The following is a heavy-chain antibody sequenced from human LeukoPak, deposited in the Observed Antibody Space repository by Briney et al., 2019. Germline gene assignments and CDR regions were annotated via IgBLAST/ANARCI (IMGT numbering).Heavy chain of an antibody. D-gene: IGHD2-2*01. CDR1: GFTFSSYA. Sequence: GGSLRLSCAASGFTFSSYAMHWVRQAPGKGLEWVAVISYDGSNKYYADSVKGRFTISRDNSKNTLYLQMNSLRAEDTAVYYCAKEQWDIVVVPAAPREYYYYYMDVWGKGTTVTVSS. CDR2: ISYDGSNK. V-gene: IGHV3-30*04. J-gene: IGHJ6*03. CDR3: AKEQWDIVVVPAAPREYYYYYMDV.